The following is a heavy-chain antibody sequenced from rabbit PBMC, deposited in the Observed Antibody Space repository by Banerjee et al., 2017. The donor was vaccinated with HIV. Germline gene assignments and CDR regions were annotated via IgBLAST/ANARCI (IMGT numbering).Heavy chain of an antibody. D-gene: IGHD7-1*01. Sequence: QSSEESGGDLVKPGASLTLTCTASGFDLSSYYMCWVRQAPGKGLEWVACIAAGNNGDSYYASWAKGRFTISKTSSTTVTLQMTSLTAADTATYFCARGTGYTAGGLELWGPGTLV. CDR3: ARGTGYTAGGLEL. V-gene: IGHV1S40*01. CDR2: IAAGNNGDS. CDR1: GFDLSSYY. J-gene: IGHJ4*01.